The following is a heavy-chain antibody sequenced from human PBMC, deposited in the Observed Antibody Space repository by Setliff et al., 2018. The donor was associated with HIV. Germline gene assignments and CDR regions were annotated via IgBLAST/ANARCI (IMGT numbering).Heavy chain of an antibody. CDR1: GDSISSDSYY. D-gene: IGHD5-12*01. V-gene: IGHV4-39*01. CDR2: INYSGYT. Sequence: SETLSLTCTVSGDSISSDSYYWGWIRQSPGKGLEWIASINYSGYTYHNPSLKTRVTISIDTSKSQFSLKLNSVTAADTGVYYCARLFQWMSYSFDIWGQGTVVTVS. J-gene: IGHJ3*02. CDR3: ARLFQWMSYSFDI.